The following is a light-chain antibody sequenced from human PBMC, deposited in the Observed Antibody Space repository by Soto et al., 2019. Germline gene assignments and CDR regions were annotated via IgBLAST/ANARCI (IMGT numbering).Light chain of an antibody. V-gene: IGKV1-12*01. Sequence: DIQMTQSPSSVSAFVGDTVTIACRASQGIRSWLAWFQQKPGKAPKLLISGASSLQSGVPARFSGSGSGTDFTLTISSLQPEDFATYYCQQSNGFPGTVGQGTKVEIK. J-gene: IGKJ1*01. CDR3: QQSNGFPGT. CDR1: QGIRSW. CDR2: GAS.